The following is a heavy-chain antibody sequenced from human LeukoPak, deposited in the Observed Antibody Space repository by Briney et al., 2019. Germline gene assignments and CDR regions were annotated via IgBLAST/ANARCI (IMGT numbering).Heavy chain of an antibody. D-gene: IGHD3-10*01. CDR3: ARDLMVRGVITEFDY. J-gene: IGHJ4*02. Sequence: PSETLSLTCTVSGGSISSSSAYWSWIRQPAGKGLEWIGRIYTSGSTNYNPSLKSRVTMSVDTSKNQFSLKLSSVTAADTAVYYCARDLMVRGVITEFDYWGQGTLVTVSS. CDR1: GGSISSSSAY. V-gene: IGHV4-61*02. CDR2: IYTSGST.